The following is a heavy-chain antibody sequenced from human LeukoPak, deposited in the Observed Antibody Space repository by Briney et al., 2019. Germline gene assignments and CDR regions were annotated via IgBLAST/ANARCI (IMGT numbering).Heavy chain of an antibody. V-gene: IGHV1-18*01. CDR2: ISAYNGNT. CDR3: ARDRSRYYYDSSGSAWEFDP. J-gene: IGHJ5*02. Sequence: GASVKVSCKASGYTFTSYGISWVRQAPGQGLEWMGWISAYNGNTNYAQKLQGRVTMTTDTSTSTAYMELRSLRSDDTAVYYCARDRSRYYYDSSGSAWEFDPRGQGTLVTVSS. CDR1: GYTFTSYG. D-gene: IGHD3-22*01.